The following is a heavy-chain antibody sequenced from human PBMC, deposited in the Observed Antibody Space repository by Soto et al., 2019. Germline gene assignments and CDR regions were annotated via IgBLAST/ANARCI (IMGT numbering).Heavy chain of an antibody. V-gene: IGHV4-34*01. Sequence: QVQLQQWGAGLLKPSETLSLTCAVYGGSFSGYYWSWIRQPPGKGLEWIGEINHSGSTNYNPSLKSRVTISVDTSTTQFSLKLSSVTAADTAVYYCARGPFRYPYDSWGQGTLVTVSS. CDR1: GGSFSGYY. CDR3: ARGPFRYPYDS. D-gene: IGHD2-21*01. J-gene: IGHJ4*02. CDR2: INHSGST.